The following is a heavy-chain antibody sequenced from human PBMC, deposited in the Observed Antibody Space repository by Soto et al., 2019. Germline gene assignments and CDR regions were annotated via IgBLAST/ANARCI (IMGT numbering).Heavy chain of an antibody. D-gene: IGHD5-18*01. CDR1: GFTFTSYA. Sequence: EVQLLQSGGGLAQRGGSLRLSCAASGFTFTSYAFSWVRQAPGKGLEWVSAISGSGGSIFFADSVKGRFTISRDDSKNTVYLQMNSLRAEDTAVYYCAKGDTTMITDYYAMDVWGQGTTVTVSS. J-gene: IGHJ6*02. V-gene: IGHV3-23*01. CDR2: ISGSGGSI. CDR3: AKGDTTMITDYYAMDV.